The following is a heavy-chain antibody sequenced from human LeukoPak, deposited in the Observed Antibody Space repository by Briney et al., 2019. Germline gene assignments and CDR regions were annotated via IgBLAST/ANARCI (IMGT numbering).Heavy chain of an antibody. CDR1: GGSISSSSYY. D-gene: IGHD3-22*01. CDR3: ARPGGHYYDSRGNAFDI. Sequence: SETLTLTCTVSGGSISSSSYYWGWIRQPPGKGLEWIGSIYYSGSTYYNPSLKSRVTISVDTSKNQFSLKLSSVTAADTAVYYCARPGGHYYDSRGNAFDIWEERPILTVSS. V-gene: IGHV4-39*01. CDR2: IYYSGST. J-gene: IGHJ3*02.